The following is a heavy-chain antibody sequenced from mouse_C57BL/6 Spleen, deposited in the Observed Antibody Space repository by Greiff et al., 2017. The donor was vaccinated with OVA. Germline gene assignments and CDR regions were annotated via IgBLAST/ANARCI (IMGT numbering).Heavy chain of an antibody. CDR3: ARLGLPWYFDV. D-gene: IGHD2-2*01. Sequence: EVKLVESGGGLVKPGGSLKLSCAASGFTFSSYAMSWVRQTQEKRLEWVATISDGGSYTYYPDNVKGRFTISIDNAKNTLYLQMSHLKSEDTAMYYCARLGLPWYFDVWGTGTTVTVSS. CDR1: GFTFSSYA. J-gene: IGHJ1*03. CDR2: ISDGGSYT. V-gene: IGHV5-4*03.